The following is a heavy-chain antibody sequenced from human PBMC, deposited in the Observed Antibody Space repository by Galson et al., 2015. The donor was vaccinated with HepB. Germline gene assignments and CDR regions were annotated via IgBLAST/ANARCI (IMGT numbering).Heavy chain of an antibody. CDR3: ASRVG. D-gene: IGHD3-16*01. CDR2: IYDSGST. Sequence: QVQLQESGPGLVKPSETLSLTCTVSGASISTFYWSWVRQPPGKGLEWIGQIYDSGSTFYNPSLKSRVIISVDRSKKQVSLKLKSVSAADTAVYYCASRVGWGQGTLVTVSS. V-gene: IGHV4-59*08. J-gene: IGHJ1*01. CDR1: GASISTFY.